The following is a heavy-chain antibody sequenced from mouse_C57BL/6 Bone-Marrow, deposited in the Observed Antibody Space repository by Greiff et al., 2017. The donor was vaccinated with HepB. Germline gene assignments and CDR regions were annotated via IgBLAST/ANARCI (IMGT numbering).Heavy chain of an antibody. CDR3: ARGEHTVVHFDY. D-gene: IGHD1-1*01. V-gene: IGHV1-55*01. Sequence: QVQLKQPGAELVKPGASVKMSCKASGYTFTSYWITWVKQRPGQGLEWIGDIYPGSGSTNYNEKFKSKATLTVDTSSSTAYMQLSSLTSEDSAVYYGARGEHTVVHFDYWGQGTTLTVSS. CDR1: GYTFTSYW. CDR2: IYPGSGST. J-gene: IGHJ2*01.